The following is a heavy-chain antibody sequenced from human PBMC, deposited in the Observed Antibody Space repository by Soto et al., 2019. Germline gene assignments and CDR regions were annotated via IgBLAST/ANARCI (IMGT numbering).Heavy chain of an antibody. CDR2: IIPILAIT. D-gene: IGHD4-4*01. CDR1: GGSFSSHA. V-gene: IGHV1-69*04. J-gene: IGHJ4*02. CDR3: AREGLDYSNSLDY. Sequence: QVQLVQSGAEVKKPGSSVKVSCKASGGSFSSHAMYWVRQAPGQGLEWMGRIIPILAITNYAQKFQGRVRFTADKSTTTSYIELSSLKFEDTAVYYCAREGLDYSNSLDYWGQGTLVTVSS.